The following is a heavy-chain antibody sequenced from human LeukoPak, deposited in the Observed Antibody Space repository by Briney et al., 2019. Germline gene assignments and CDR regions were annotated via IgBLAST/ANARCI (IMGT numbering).Heavy chain of an antibody. CDR1: GGTFSSYA. V-gene: IGHV1-69*05. D-gene: IGHD3-16*02. CDR2: IIPIFGTA. Sequence: ASVKVSCKASGGTFSSYAISWVRQAPGQGLEWMGGIIPIFGTANYAQKFQGRVTITTDESTSTAYMELSSLRSEDTAVYYCASEGAGSYDYVWGSYRSTKYFQHWGQGTLVTVSS. J-gene: IGHJ1*01. CDR3: ASEGAGSYDYVWGSYRSTKYFQH.